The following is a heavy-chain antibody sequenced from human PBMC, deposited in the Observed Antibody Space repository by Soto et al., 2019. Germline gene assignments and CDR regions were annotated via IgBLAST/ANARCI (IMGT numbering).Heavy chain of an antibody. Sequence: GGSLRLSCAASGFTFSSYAMSWVRQAPGKGLEWVSAISGSGGSTYYADSVKGRFTISRDNSKNTLYLQMNSLRAEDTAVYYCAKDKNRLTGEEAFDYWGQGTLVTVSS. CDR1: GFTFSSYA. J-gene: IGHJ4*02. V-gene: IGHV3-23*01. CDR3: AKDKNRLTGEEAFDY. D-gene: IGHD4-17*01. CDR2: ISGSGGST.